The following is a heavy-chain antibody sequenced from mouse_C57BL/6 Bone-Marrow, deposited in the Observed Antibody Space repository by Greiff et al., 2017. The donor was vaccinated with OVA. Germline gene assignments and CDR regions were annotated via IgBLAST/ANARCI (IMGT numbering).Heavy chain of an antibody. CDR1: GYTFTSYW. J-gene: IGHJ3*01. Sequence: VQLQQSGAELVKPGASVKLSCKASGYTFTSYWMHWVKQRPGQGLEWIGMIHPNSGGTNYNEKFKSKATLTVDKSSSTAYMQLSSLTSEDSAVYYYAREFYYYGSSHIAYWGQGTLVTVSA. D-gene: IGHD1-1*01. V-gene: IGHV1-64*01. CDR3: AREFYYYGSSHIAY. CDR2: IHPNSGGT.